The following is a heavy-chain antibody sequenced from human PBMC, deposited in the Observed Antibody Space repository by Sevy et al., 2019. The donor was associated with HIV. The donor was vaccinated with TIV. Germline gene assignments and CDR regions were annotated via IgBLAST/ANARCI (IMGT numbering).Heavy chain of an antibody. CDR2: ISSSGSTI. D-gene: IGHD3-22*01. J-gene: IGHJ6*02. CDR3: AKDGAGYYDSSGPRPLGMDV. V-gene: IGHV3-48*03. Sequence: GGSLRLSCAASGFTFSSYEMNWVRQAPGKGLEWVSYISSSGSTIYYADSVKGRFTISRDNAKNSLYLQMNSLRAEDTAVYYCAKDGAGYYDSSGPRPLGMDVWGQGTTVTVSS. CDR1: GFTFSSYE.